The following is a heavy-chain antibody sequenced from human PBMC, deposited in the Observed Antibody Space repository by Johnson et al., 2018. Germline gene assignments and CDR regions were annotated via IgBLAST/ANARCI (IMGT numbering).Heavy chain of an antibody. J-gene: IGHJ6*03. CDR1: GYSFTNFW. Sequence: EVQLVETGAEVKKPGESLKISCKGSGYSFTNFWIGWVRQMPGKGLEWMGIIYPGDSEPTYSPSFQGQVTTPADKSLSTAYLQWSGLRASDPDMYYCARGWSSDYYMDAWGHGTTVTVSS. D-gene: IGHD6-19*01. CDR2: IYPGDSEP. V-gene: IGHV5-51*03. CDR3: ARGWSSDYYMDA.